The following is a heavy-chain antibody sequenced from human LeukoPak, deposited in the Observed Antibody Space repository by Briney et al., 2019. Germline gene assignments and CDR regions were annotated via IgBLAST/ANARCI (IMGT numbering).Heavy chain of an antibody. CDR2: ISWDSDSI. J-gene: IGHJ4*02. V-gene: IGHV3-48*04. Sequence: PGGSLRLSCAASGFTVSRNYMSWVRQAPGKGLECVSGISWDSDSIDYADSVKGRFTISRDNAKNSLYLQMNSLRAEDTAVYYCARDLLWFGEAGDSYWGQGSLVTVSS. CDR3: ARDLLWFGEAGDSY. CDR1: GFTVSRNY. D-gene: IGHD3-10*01.